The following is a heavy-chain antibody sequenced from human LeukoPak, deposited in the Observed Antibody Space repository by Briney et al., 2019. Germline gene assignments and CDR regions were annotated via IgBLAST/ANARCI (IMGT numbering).Heavy chain of an antibody. D-gene: IGHD3-3*01. CDR2: IIRIFGTA. CDR1: GGTFSSYA. Sequence: SVKVSCKASGGTFSSYAISWVRQAPGQGLEWMGGIIRIFGTADYAQKFQGRVTITADESTSTAYMGLSSLRSEDTAVYYCARDSMTRRFLEWLLDYWGQGTLVTVSS. CDR3: ARDSMTRRFLEWLLDY. V-gene: IGHV1-69*13. J-gene: IGHJ4*02.